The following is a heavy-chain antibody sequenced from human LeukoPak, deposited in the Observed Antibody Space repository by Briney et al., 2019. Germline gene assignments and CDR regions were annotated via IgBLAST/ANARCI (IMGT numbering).Heavy chain of an antibody. D-gene: IGHD3-10*01. CDR3: ARVNYHGSGSYYTGWFDP. CDR2: ISSSSSTI. J-gene: IGHJ5*02. V-gene: IGHV3-48*02. CDR1: GFTFSTYS. Sequence: GGSLRLSCAASGFTFSTYSMNWVRQAPGKGLEWVSYISSSSSTIYYADSVKGRFTISRDNVKNSVYLQMNSLRDDDTAVYYCARVNYHGSGSYYTGWFDPWGQGTLVTVTS.